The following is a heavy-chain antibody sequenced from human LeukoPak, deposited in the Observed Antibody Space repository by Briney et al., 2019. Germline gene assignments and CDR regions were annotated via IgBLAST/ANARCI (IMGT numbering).Heavy chain of an antibody. J-gene: IGHJ5*02. CDR1: GGTFSSYA. Sequence: GASVRVSCKASGGTFSSYAISWVRQAPGQGLEWMGRIIPILGIANYAQKFQGRVTITADKSTSTAYMELSSLRSEDTAVYYCARDKSAMVRGVIITSWFDPWGQGTLVTVSS. CDR2: IIPILGIA. V-gene: IGHV1-69*04. CDR3: ARDKSAMVRGVIITSWFDP. D-gene: IGHD3-10*01.